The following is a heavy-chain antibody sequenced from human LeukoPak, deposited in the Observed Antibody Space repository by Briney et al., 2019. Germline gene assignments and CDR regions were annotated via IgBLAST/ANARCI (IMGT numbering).Heavy chain of an antibody. Sequence: SETLSLTCDVSGGSISSSNWWSWVRQPPGKGLEWIGEISHSGSTNYNPSLKSRVTISVDKSENQFSLKMSSVTAADTAVYYCARVKGVKGTSWFDPWGQGTLVTVSS. D-gene: IGHD3-10*01. CDR2: ISHSGST. J-gene: IGHJ5*02. CDR1: GGSISSSNW. V-gene: IGHV4-4*02. CDR3: ARVKGVKGTSWFDP.